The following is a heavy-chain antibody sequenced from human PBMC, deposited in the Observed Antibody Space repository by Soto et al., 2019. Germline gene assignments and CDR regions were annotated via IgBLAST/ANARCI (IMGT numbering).Heavy chain of an antibody. V-gene: IGHV3-23*01. CDR2: ITNTGGGT. CDR1: GFTFGNFA. J-gene: IGHJ4*02. CDR3: ARGPRYYGSGSPPQDFEH. Sequence: EVQLLGSGGGLVQPGGSLRLSCAASGFTFGNFALSWVRQTPGKGLEWVSGITNTGGGTGYADSVKGRFTITRDNSRNTVSLPMSSLTPEDTAVYYCARGPRYYGSGSPPQDFEHWGQGTLVTVSS. D-gene: IGHD3-10*01.